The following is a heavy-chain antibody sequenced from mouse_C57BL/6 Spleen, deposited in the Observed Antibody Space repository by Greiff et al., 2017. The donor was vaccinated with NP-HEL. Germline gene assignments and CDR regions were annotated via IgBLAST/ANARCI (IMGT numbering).Heavy chain of an antibody. CDR1: GYTFTDYY. CDR3: ARWTAQAGLDY. V-gene: IGHV1-19*01. Sequence: VQLQQSGPVLVKPGASVKMSCKASGYTFTDYYMNWVKQSHGKSLEWIGVINPYNGGTSYNQKFKGKATLTVDKSSSTAYMELNSLTSEDSAVYYCARWTAQAGLDYWGQGTTLTVSS. CDR2: INPYNGGT. D-gene: IGHD3-2*02. J-gene: IGHJ2*01.